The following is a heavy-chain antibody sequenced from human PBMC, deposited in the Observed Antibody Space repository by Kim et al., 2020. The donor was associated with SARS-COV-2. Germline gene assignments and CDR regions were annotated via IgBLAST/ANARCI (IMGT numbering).Heavy chain of an antibody. Sequence: SETLSLTCTVSGYSISSGYYWGWIRQPPGKGLEWIGSIYHSGSTYYNPSLKSRVTISVDTSKNQFSLKLSSVTAADTAVYYCARDQVGVVSAFDIWGHGTMVTVSS. CDR1: GYSISSGYY. D-gene: IGHD3-3*01. CDR3: ARDQVGVVSAFDI. J-gene: IGHJ3*02. CDR2: IYHSGST. V-gene: IGHV4-38-2*02.